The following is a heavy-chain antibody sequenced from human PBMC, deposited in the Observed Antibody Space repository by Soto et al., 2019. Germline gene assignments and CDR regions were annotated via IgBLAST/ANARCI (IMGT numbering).Heavy chain of an antibody. Sequence: QVQLVQSGAEVKKPGSSVKVSCKASGGTFGSYAISWVRQAPGQGLVWMGGIIPIPGTANYAQKFQGRVTIAADESTSTAYMELSSLRSEDTAVYYCARSQGSSTSLEIYYYYYYGMDVWGQGTTVTVSS. CDR3: ARSQGSSTSLEIYYYYYYGMDV. CDR1: GGTFGSYA. V-gene: IGHV1-69*01. D-gene: IGHD2-2*01. J-gene: IGHJ6*02. CDR2: IIPIPGTA.